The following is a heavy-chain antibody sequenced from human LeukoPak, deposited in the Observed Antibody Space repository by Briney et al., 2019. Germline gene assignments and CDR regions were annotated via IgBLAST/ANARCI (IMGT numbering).Heavy chain of an antibody. J-gene: IGHJ4*02. D-gene: IGHD2-2*01. Sequence: GGSLRLSCADSGFTFRSYAMSWVRQAPGKGLEWVSAISGSGDTTYYADSVKGRFTISRDNSKNTLYLQMNSLRPEDTAVYYCAKVGARGGSSSTCFIYWGQGTLVTVSS. CDR3: AKVGARGGSSSTCFIY. V-gene: IGHV3-23*01. CDR2: ISGSGDTT. CDR1: GFTFRSYA.